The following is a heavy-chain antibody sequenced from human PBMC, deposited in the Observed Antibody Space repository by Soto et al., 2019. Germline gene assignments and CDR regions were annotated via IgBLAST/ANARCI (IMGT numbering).Heavy chain of an antibody. CDR2: INHSGST. Sequence: SETLSLTCAVYGGSFSCYYWSWIRQPPGKGLEWIGEINHSGSTNYNPSLKSRVTISVDTSKNQFSLKLSSVTAADTALYYCARFLEGYCSGGSCFYSYYFDYWGQGTLVTVSS. D-gene: IGHD2-15*01. CDR3: ARFLEGYCSGGSCFYSYYFDY. CDR1: GGSFSCYY. V-gene: IGHV4-34*01. J-gene: IGHJ4*02.